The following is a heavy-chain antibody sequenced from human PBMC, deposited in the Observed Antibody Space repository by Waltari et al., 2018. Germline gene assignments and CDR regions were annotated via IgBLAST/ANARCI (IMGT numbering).Heavy chain of an antibody. D-gene: IGHD6-19*01. V-gene: IGHV4-34*01. CDR3: ARSGGIAVAIPY. J-gene: IGHJ4*02. CDR2: ITHRGST. CDR1: GGSFSGYY. Sequence: QVQLQQWGAGLLKPSETLSLTCAVYGGSFSGYYWSWIRQPPGQGLEWIGEITHRGSTDHNPTIKSRVTVSVGTSKNQFSLKLSSVTAADTAVYYCARSGGIAVAIPYWGQGTLVTVSS.